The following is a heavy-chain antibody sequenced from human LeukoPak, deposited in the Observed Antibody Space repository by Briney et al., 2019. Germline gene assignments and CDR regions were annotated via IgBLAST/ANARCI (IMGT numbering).Heavy chain of an antibody. CDR3: ARGGGSSSHN. CDR1: GFTFSSYN. D-gene: IGHD6-6*01. J-gene: IGHJ4*02. Sequence: GGSLRLSCVASGFTFSSYNMNWVRQAPEKGLEWVSSISSTGNYIYYADSVKGRFTISRDNAKNSLYLQMDSLRAKDTAVYYCARGGGSSSHNWGQGTLVTVSS. CDR2: ISSTGNYI. V-gene: IGHV3-21*01.